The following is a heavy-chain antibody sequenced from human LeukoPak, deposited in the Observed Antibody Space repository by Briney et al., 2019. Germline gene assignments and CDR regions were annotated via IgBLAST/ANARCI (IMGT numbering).Heavy chain of an antibody. CDR2: ISSSGSTI. J-gene: IGHJ6*03. V-gene: IGHV3-11*04. CDR3: ARDTSYPHPYYMDV. D-gene: IGHD3-16*02. Sequence: GGSLRLSCAASGFTFSDYYMSWIRQAPGKGLEWVSYISSSGSTIYYADSVKGRFTISRDNAKNSLYLQMNSLRAEDTAVYYCARDTSYPHPYYMDVWGKGTTVTVSS. CDR1: GFTFSDYY.